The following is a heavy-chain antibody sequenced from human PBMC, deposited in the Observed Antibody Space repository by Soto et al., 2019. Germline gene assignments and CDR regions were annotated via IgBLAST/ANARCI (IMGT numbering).Heavy chain of an antibody. D-gene: IGHD3-22*01. CDR2: IYYSGST. Sequence: SETLSLTCTVSGGSISSSSYYWGWIRQPPGKGLEWIGSIYYSGSTYYNPSLKSRVTISVDTSKNQFSLKLSSVTAADTAVYYCARDLYDSSGYDYWGQGTLVTVSS. CDR1: GGSISSSSYY. J-gene: IGHJ4*02. CDR3: ARDLYDSSGYDY. V-gene: IGHV4-39*07.